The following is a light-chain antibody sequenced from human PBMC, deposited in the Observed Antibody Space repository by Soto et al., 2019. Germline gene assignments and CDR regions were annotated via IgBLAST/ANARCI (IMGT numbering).Light chain of an antibody. CDR2: GAS. Sequence: EIVMTQSPATLSVSPGERATLSCRASQRVSSNLAWYQQKPGQAPRLLIYGASTRATSIPARFSGSGSGTEFTLTISSLQSEDFAVYYCQQDNNWPPYTFGQGTKLEIK. J-gene: IGKJ2*01. CDR3: QQDNNWPPYT. V-gene: IGKV3-15*01. CDR1: QRVSSN.